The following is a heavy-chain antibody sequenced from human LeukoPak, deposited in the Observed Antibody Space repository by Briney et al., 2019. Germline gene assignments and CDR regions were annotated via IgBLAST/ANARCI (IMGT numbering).Heavy chain of an antibody. V-gene: IGHV3-33*01. J-gene: IGHJ4*02. Sequence: GRSLRLSSAASGFTFSSYGMHWVRQAPGKGLEWVAVIWYDGSNKYYADSVKGRFTISRDNSKNTLYLQMNSLRAEDTAVYYCAREVGATLDYWGQGTLVTVSS. CDR1: GFTFSSYG. CDR2: IWYDGSNK. D-gene: IGHD1-26*01. CDR3: AREVGATLDY.